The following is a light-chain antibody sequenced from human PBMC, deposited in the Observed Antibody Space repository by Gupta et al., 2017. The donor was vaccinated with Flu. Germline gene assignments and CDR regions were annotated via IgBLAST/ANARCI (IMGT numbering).Light chain of an antibody. V-gene: IGLV1-40*01. CDR1: SSNIGARYD. CDR2: GDS. J-gene: IGLJ3*02. Sequence: QSALTQPPSVARAPGHRVTISCTGNSSNIGARYDVHWYQQLPGTAPKLLIYGDSNRPSGVPDRFSGSKSGTSASLAITGLQAEDEADYYCQSFDSSLTGSVFGGGTKLTVL. CDR3: QSFDSSLTGSV.